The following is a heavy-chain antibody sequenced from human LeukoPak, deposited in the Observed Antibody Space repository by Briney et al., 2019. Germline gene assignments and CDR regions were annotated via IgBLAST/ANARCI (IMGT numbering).Heavy chain of an antibody. V-gene: IGHV3-11*04. CDR1: GFTFSDYY. CDR3: AREVYDTPMLYYNYYMDV. Sequence: NPGGSLRLSCAASGFTFSDYYMSWIRQAPGKGLEWVSYISSSGSTIYYADSVKGRFTTSRDNAKNSLYLQMKSLRVEDTAVYYCAREVYDTPMLYYNYYMDVWGRGTTVTVSS. CDR2: ISSSGSTI. J-gene: IGHJ6*03. D-gene: IGHD2-8*01.